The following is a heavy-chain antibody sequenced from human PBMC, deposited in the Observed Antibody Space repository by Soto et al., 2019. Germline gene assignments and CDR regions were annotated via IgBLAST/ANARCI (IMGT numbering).Heavy chain of an antibody. CDR3: ARLPLRFLEWLLSPQHRIYGRDV. D-gene: IGHD3-3*01. CDR1: GYTFTGYY. Sequence: APVKVSCKPSGYTFTGYYMHWVRQAPGQGLEWMGWINPTSGGTNYAQKFQGRVTMTRDTSISTAYRELSRLRSDDTAVYYCARLPLRFLEWLLSPQHRIYGRDVGGQGTTVTVSS. CDR2: INPTSGGT. J-gene: IGHJ6*02. V-gene: IGHV1-2*02.